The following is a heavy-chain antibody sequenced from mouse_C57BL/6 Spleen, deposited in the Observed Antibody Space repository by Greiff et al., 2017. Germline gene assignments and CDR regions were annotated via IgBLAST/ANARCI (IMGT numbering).Heavy chain of an antibody. Sequence: ESGPGLAKPSQTLSLTCSVTGYSITSDYWNWIRKFPGNKLEYMGYISYSGSTYYNPSLKSRISITRDTSKNQYYLQLNSVTTEDTATYYCARGDYYGSSPYYAMDYWGQGTSVTVSS. V-gene: IGHV3-8*01. CDR1: GYSITSDY. D-gene: IGHD1-1*01. J-gene: IGHJ4*01. CDR2: ISYSGST. CDR3: ARGDYYGSSPYYAMDY.